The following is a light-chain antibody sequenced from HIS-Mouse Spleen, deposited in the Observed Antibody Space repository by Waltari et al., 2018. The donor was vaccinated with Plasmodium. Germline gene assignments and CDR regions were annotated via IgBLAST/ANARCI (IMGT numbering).Light chain of an antibody. CDR2: SNN. CDR1: SSHTGCNT. J-gene: IGLJ3*02. V-gene: IGLV1-44*01. CDR3: AAWDDSLNGPRV. Sequence: QPVLTQPPSASGNPGQRVTIPYSGISSHTGCNTVNWYKQLPGTAPKLLIYSNNQRPSGVPDRFSGSKSGTSASLAIRGLQSEDEADDYCAAWDDSLNGPRVFGGGTKLTVL.